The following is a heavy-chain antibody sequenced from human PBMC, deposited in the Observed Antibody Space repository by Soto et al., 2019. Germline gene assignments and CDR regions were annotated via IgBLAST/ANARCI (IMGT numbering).Heavy chain of an antibody. J-gene: IGHJ3*01. CDR1: GFFISSGNY. Sequence: SETLSLTCAVSGFFISSGNYWGWIRKPPGKGLEWIGSIFHGGNTYYNPSLKSRVTISVDMSKNQFSPKLNSLTAADTAVYYCARARWYDAFDVWGQGTVVTVSS. V-gene: IGHV4-38-2*01. CDR3: ARARWYDAFDV. D-gene: IGHD2-15*01. CDR2: IFHGGNT.